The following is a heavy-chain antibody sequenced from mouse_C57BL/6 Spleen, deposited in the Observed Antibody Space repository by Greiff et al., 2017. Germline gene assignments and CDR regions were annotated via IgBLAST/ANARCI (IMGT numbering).Heavy chain of an antibody. CDR2: INPGSGGT. CDR1: GYAFTNYL. V-gene: IGHV1-54*01. D-gene: IGHD2-3*01. J-gene: IGHJ2*01. CDR3: ARSNYDGYYY. Sequence: QVQLKESGAELVRPGTSVKVSCKASGYAFTNYLIEWVKQRPGQGLEWIGVINPGSGGTNYNEKFKGKATLTADKSSSTAYMQLSSLTSEDSAVYFCARSNYDGYYYWGQGTTLTVSS.